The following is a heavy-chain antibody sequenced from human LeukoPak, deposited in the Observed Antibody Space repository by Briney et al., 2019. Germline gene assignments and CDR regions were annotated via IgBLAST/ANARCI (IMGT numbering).Heavy chain of an antibody. V-gene: IGHV1-2*02. CDR3: ARDPSPSWIVVVTDYGMDV. CDR1: GDTFIDYY. J-gene: IGHJ6*02. CDR2: INPNSSGT. Sequence: ASVKVTCKASGDTFIDYYIHWRRHPPGPGLDLMGWINPNSSGTNYAQKFQGRVTMTRDTSISTDYMELSRLRSDDTAVYYRARDPSPSWIVVVTDYGMDVWGQGTTVTVSS. D-gene: IGHD2-21*02.